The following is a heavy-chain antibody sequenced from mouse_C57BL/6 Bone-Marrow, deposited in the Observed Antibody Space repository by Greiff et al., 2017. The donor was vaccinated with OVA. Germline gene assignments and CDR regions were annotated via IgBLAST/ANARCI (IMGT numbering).Heavy chain of an antibody. V-gene: IGHV6-3*01. Sequence: DVMLVESGGGLVQPGGSMKLSCVASGFTFSNYWMNWVRQSPEKGLEWVAQIRLKSDNYATHYAESVKGRFTISRDDSKSSVYLQMNNLRAEDTGMYYCTGNYGGYAMDYWGQGTSVTVSS. D-gene: IGHD1-1*01. CDR3: TGNYGGYAMDY. J-gene: IGHJ4*01. CDR2: IRLKSDNYAT. CDR1: GFTFSNYW.